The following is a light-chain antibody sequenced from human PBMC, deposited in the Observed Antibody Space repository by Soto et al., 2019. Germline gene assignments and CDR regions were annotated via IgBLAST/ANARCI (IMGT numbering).Light chain of an antibody. V-gene: IGLV4-69*01. CDR2: VNSDGSH. Sequence: QLVLTQSPSASASLGASVKLTCTQSSGHSNYAIAWHQQQPEKGPRYLMKVNSDGSHRKGDGIPDRFSGSSSGAQRYLTISSLQSEDEADYYCQTWGTGIRVFGTGTKLTVL. CDR1: SGHSNYA. CDR3: QTWGTGIRV. J-gene: IGLJ1*01.